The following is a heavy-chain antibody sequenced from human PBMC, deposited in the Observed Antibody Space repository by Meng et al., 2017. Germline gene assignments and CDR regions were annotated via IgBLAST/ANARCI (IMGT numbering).Heavy chain of an antibody. CDR1: GFTSSNAW. D-gene: IGHD2-15*01. CDR3: TTAPRRYFSGSSCKARNLDY. Sequence: GGSLRLSFAASGFTSSNAWWSWVRQAPGKGLEWVGRTKSKTDGGTTDYAAPVKGRLTISRDDSKNTLYLQMNSLKTEDTAVYYCTTAPRRYFSGSSCKARNLDYWGQGTLVTVSS. CDR2: TKSKTDGGTT. J-gene: IGHJ4*02. V-gene: IGHV3-15*01.